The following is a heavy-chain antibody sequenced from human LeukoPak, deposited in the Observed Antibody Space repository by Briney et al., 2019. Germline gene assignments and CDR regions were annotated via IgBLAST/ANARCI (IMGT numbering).Heavy chain of an antibody. CDR3: ARVAPSWRDAFDI. CDR2: IYYSGST. Sequence: PSETLSLTCTVSGGSISSYYWSWIRQPPGKGLEWIGYIYYSGSTNYNPSLKSRVTISVDTSKNQFSLRLSSVTAADTAVYYCARVAPSWRDAFDIWGQGTMVTVSS. CDR1: GGSISSYY. V-gene: IGHV4-59*01. J-gene: IGHJ3*02.